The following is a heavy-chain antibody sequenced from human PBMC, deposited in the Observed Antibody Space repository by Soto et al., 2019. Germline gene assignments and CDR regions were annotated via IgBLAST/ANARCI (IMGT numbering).Heavy chain of an antibody. J-gene: IGHJ5*02. CDR3: ATDRLYGDYFSWFDP. CDR2: FDPGDGET. Sequence: ASVKVSCKVSGYTLTELSMHWVRQAPGKGLEWMGGFDPGDGETIYAQKFQGRVTMTEDTSTDTAYMELSSLRSEDTAVYYCATDRLYGDYFSWFDPWGQGTLVTVSS. D-gene: IGHD4-17*01. V-gene: IGHV1-24*01. CDR1: GYTLTELS.